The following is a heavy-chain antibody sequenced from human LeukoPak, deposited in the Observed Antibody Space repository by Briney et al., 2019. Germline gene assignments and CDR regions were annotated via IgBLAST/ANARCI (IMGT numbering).Heavy chain of an antibody. J-gene: IGHJ4*02. CDR3: ARAEDIVVDTDY. CDR2: ISAYNGNT. CDR1: GYTFTSYG. V-gene: IGHV1-18*01. Sequence: ASVRVSCKASGYTFTSYGISWVRQAPGQGLEWMGWISAYNGNTNYAQKLQGRVTITTDTSTTTAYMELRSLRSHDTAVYYCARAEDIVVDTDYWGQGTLVTVSS. D-gene: IGHD2-15*01.